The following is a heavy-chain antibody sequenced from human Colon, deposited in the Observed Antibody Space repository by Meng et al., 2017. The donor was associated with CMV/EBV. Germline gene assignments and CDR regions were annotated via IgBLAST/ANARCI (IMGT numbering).Heavy chain of an antibody. D-gene: IGHD3-22*01. CDR1: EFTFSTFS. J-gene: IGHJ4*02. V-gene: IGHV3-21*02. CDR2: ISTSSKHI. Sequence: EVQLVESGGGLVKSGGSLRLSCAGSEFTFSTFSMNWVRQAPGKGLEWVSFISTSSKHIYYADSVKGRFTISRDNADNSLYLQMNSLRADDTAIYYCARAPIAYDSSGYYHFDYWSQGALVTVSS. CDR3: ARAPIAYDSSGYYHFDY.